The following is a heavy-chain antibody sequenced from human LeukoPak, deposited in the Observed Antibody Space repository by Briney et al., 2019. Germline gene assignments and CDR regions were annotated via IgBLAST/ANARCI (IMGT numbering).Heavy chain of an antibody. J-gene: IGHJ6*03. CDR2: MNPNSGNT. V-gene: IGHV1-8*01. D-gene: IGHD2-2*01. Sequence: ASVKVSCKASGYTFTSYDINWVRQATGQGLEWMGWMNPNSGNTGYAQKFQGRVTMTRNTSISTAYMELSSLRSEDTAVYYCASLGYCSSTSCLARDYYYYYMDVWGKGTTVTVSS. CDR1: GYTFTSYD. CDR3: ASLGYCSSTSCLARDYYYYYMDV.